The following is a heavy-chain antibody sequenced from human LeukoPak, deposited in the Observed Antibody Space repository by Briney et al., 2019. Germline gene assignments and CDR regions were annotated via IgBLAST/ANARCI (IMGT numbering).Heavy chain of an antibody. CDR1: GYTLTGYY. J-gene: IGHJ4*02. CDR3: VRDSGGSYYYPSDY. Sequence: ASVKVSCKASGYTLTGYYMHWVRQAPGHGLEWMGWFSPKTGGSHFAQKFRGRVAMTTDTSISTAYLELSSLRSDDTAVYYCVRDSGGSYYYPSDYWGQGTLVTVSS. D-gene: IGHD1-26*01. CDR2: FSPKTGGS. V-gene: IGHV1-2*02.